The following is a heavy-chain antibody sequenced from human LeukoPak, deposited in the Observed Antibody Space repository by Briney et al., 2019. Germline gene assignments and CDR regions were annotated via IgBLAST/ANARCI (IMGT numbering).Heavy chain of an antibody. CDR2: ISAYNGNT. CDR1: GYTFTSYG. Sequence: ASVKVSCKTSGYTFTSYGISWVRQAPGQGLEWMGWISAYNGNTNYAQKPQGRVTMTTDTSTSTAYMELRSLRSDDTAVYYCARVRSGAGAGTFDYWGQGTLVTVSS. J-gene: IGHJ4*02. CDR3: ARVRSGAGAGTFDY. V-gene: IGHV1-18*01. D-gene: IGHD6-13*01.